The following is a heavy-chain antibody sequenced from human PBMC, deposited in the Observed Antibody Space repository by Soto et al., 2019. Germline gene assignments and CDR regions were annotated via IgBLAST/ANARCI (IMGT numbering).Heavy chain of an antibody. D-gene: IGHD6-13*01. CDR1: GDCISSSGYC. V-gene: IGHV4-39*01. J-gene: IGHJ5*01. Sequence: SETLSLTCTVSGDCISSSGYCWGWIRQPPGKGLEWIGSKYYTGTSHYNPSLNSRVTISVDTSNNQFSLKLTSVTAADTAVYYCARHRDPGYSSSWFNSWGQGPLVTVS. CDR3: ARHRDPGYSSSWFNS. CDR2: KYYTGTS.